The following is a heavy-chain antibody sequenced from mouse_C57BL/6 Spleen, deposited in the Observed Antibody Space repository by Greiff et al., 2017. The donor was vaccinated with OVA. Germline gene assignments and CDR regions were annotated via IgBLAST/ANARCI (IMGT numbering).Heavy chain of an antibody. CDR1: GFSLTSYG. V-gene: IGHV2-6-2*01. CDR2: IWSDGST. J-gene: IGHJ4*01. Sequence: LVAPSQSLSITCTVSGFSLTSYGVHWVRQPPGKCLEWLVVIWSDGSTTYNSALKSRLSISKDNSKSQVFLKMNSLQTDDTAMYYCARHSSGYSYAMDYWGQGTSVTVSS. CDR3: ARHSSGYSYAMDY. D-gene: IGHD3-2*02.